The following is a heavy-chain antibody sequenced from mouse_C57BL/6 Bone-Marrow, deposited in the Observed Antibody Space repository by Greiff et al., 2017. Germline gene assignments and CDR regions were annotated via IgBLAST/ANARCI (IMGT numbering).Heavy chain of an antibody. CDR3: ARHGIYYDIRRGFYYAMDY. Sequence: VQVVESGAELVKPGASVKLSCKASGYTFTEYTIHWVKQRSGQGLEWIGWFYPGSGSIKYNEKFKDKATLTADKSSSTVYMELSRLTSEDSAVYFCARHGIYYDIRRGFYYAMDYWGQGTSVTVSS. V-gene: IGHV1-62-2*01. J-gene: IGHJ4*01. CDR2: FYPGSGSI. CDR1: GYTFTEYT. D-gene: IGHD2-4*01.